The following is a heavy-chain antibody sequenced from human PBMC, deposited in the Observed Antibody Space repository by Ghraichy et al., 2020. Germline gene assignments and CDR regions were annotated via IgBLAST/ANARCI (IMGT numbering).Heavy chain of an antibody. CDR2: MNPSGGNT. D-gene: IGHD6-6*01. CDR1: GYTFKSYY. J-gene: IGHJ4*02. CDR3: ARSSSSSFDFDY. V-gene: IGHV1-46*02. Sequence: ASVKVSCKASGYTFKSYYMHWVRQAPWQGLEWLGIMNPSGGNTNYAQKFQGRITMTRDTSPSTVYMELSSLTSEDTAVYYCARSSSSSFDFDYWGQGTLVTVSS.